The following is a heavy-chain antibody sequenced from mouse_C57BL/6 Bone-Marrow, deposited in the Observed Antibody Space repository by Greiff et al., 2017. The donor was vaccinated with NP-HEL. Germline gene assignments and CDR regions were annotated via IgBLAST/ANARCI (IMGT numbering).Heavy chain of an antibody. CDR2: IYPGDGDT. J-gene: IGHJ3*01. V-gene: IGHV1-82*01. CDR3: ARTGYTWAY. Sequence: QVQLKESGPELVKPGASVKISCKASGYAFSSSWMNWVKQRPGKGLEWIGRIYPGDGDTNYNGKFKGKATLTADKSSSTAYMQLSSLTSEDSAVYFCARTGYTWAYWGQGTLVTVSA. D-gene: IGHD5-1-1*01. CDR1: GYAFSSSW.